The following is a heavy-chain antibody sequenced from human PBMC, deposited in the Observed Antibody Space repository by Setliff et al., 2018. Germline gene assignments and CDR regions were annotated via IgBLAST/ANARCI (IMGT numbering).Heavy chain of an antibody. D-gene: IGHD3-16*01. CDR2: INIGGGSA. CDR1: GYPFTSYY. V-gene: IGHV1-46*01. Sequence: ASVKVSCKASGYPFTSYYMYWLRQAPGQGPEWLGIINIGGGSASYAQKFQDRVTMTRDTSTSTVYLEVTSLRAEDTAVYYCAKDGGGPTYTYFFDFWGQGSQVTVSS. J-gene: IGHJ4*02. CDR3: AKDGGGPTYTYFFDF.